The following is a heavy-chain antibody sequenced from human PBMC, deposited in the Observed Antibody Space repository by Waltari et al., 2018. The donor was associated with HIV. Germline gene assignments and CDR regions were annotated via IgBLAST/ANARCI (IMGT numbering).Heavy chain of an antibody. CDR2: MDNDGAVR. Sequence: VEYGGTPVQTGGSLRLACKGSGFIFGSHWMQWVGKSPGKGLLWVTRMDNDGAVRKHADSGRSRVTIARDNAKNTWLLDRKGLIVEVSGIYYCVKDVTVTFDGVYYSGLDVWGQGTTVTV. D-gene: IGHD4-17*01. V-gene: IGHV3-74*01. CDR3: VKDVTVTFDGVYYSGLDV. J-gene: IGHJ6*02. CDR1: GFIFGSHW.